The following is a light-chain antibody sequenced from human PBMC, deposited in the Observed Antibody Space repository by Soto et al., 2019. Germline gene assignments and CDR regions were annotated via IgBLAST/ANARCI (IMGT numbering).Light chain of an antibody. CDR3: QQRRYWPLT. CDR1: QSISGE. J-gene: IGKJ4*01. CDR2: DTY. Sequence: EDVLRQSPATMSLSPGERDTLSCRTSQSISGELAWYQQTPGQAPRLIIFDTYNRATGIPARFSGSGSETDFTLTISGLEPEDFGVYYCQQRRYWPLTFGGGTKVEI. V-gene: IGKV3-11*01.